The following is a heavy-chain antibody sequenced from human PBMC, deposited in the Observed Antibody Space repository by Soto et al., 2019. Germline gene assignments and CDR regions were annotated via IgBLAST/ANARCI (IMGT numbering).Heavy chain of an antibody. J-gene: IGHJ6*02. CDR1: GFTFSSYA. Sequence: GGSLRLSCAASGFTFSSYAMSWVRQAPGKGLEWVSAISGSGGSTYYSTSLKTRLTISKDTPKNQVVLTMTNMDPVDTATYYCARISEPHYYGMDVWGQGTTVTVSS. CDR3: ARISEPHYYGMDV. V-gene: IGHV3-23*01. CDR2: ISGSGGST.